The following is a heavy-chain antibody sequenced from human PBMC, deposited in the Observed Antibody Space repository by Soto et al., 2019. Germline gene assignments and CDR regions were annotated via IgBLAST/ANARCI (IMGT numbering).Heavy chain of an antibody. J-gene: IGHJ6*02. CDR3: ASLITCSGGSCYSGGHGYGMDV. CDR2: INHSGST. D-gene: IGHD2-15*01. CDR1: GGSFSGYY. V-gene: IGHV4-34*01. Sequence: SETLSLTCAVYGGSFSGYYWSWIRQPPGKGLEWIGEINHSGSTNYNPSLKSRVTISVDTSKNQFSLKLSSVTAADTAVYYCASLITCSGGSCYSGGHGYGMDVWGQGTTVTVSS.